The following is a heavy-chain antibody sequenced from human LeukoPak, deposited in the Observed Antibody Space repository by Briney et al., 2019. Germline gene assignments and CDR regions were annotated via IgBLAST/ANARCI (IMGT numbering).Heavy chain of an antibody. CDR3: AREHVVAARGFDY. Sequence: ASVKVSCKASGYTFTSYGISWVRQAPGQGLEWMGWISAYNGNTNYAQKFQGRVTITADKSTSTAYMELSSLRSEDTAVYYCAREHVVAARGFDYWGQGTLVTVSS. D-gene: IGHD2-15*01. CDR2: ISAYNGNT. V-gene: IGHV1-18*01. J-gene: IGHJ4*02. CDR1: GYTFTSYG.